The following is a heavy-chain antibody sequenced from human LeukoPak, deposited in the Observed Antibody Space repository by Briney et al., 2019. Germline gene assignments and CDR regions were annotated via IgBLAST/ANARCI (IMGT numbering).Heavy chain of an antibody. CDR3: FREGGD. V-gene: IGHV3-74*01. J-gene: IGHJ4*02. CDR2: INIDERIT. Sequence: GGSLRLSCVASGFSFSTQRMHWVRHAPGKGLVWVSYINIDERITGYADSVKGRFTISRDNGKNTLYLQMSSLRVEDTAIYYCFREGGDWGQGTLVTVSS. D-gene: IGHD3-10*01. CDR1: GFSFSTQR.